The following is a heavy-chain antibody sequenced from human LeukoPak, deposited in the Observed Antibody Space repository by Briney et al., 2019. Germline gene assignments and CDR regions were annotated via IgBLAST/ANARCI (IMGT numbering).Heavy chain of an antibody. V-gene: IGHV1-69*06. CDR3: ARCSPGDSSNFYAVLQY. D-gene: IGHD3-22*01. Sequence: AASVKVSCKASGGTFSSYAISWVRQAPGQGLEWMGGIIPIFGTANYAQKFQGRVTITADKSTNTAYLEISSLTSDDTAVYYCARCSPGDSSNFYAVLQYWGQGTQVTVST. CDR2: IIPIFGTA. CDR1: GGTFSSYA. J-gene: IGHJ4*02.